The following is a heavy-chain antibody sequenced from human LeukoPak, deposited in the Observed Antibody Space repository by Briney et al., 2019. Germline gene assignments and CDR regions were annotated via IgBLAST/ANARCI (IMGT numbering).Heavy chain of an antibody. J-gene: IGHJ4*02. V-gene: IGHV4-38-2*02. Sequence: PSETLSLTCTVSGYSISSGYYWGWIRQPPGKGLEWIGSIYHSGSTYYNPSLKSRVTISVDTSKNQFSLKLTSVTAADTAVYYCARKQAASTYNHCDYWGQGTLVTVSS. D-gene: IGHD2-15*01. CDR2: IYHSGST. CDR1: GYSISSGYY. CDR3: ARKQAASTYNHCDY.